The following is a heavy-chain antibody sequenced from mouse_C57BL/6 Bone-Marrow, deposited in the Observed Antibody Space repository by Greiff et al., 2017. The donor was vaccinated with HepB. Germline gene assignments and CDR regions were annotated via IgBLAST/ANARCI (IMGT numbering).Heavy chain of an antibody. CDR3: TRGEGYYGSSLDY. Sequence: DVHLVESGEGLVKPGGSLKLSCAASGFTFSSYAMSWVRQTPEKRLEWVAYISSGGDYIYYADTVKGRFTISRDNARNTLYLQMSSLKSEDTAMYYCTRGEGYYGSSLDYWGQGTTLTVSS. CDR2: ISSGGDYI. CDR1: GFTFSSYA. V-gene: IGHV5-9-1*02. J-gene: IGHJ2*01. D-gene: IGHD1-1*01.